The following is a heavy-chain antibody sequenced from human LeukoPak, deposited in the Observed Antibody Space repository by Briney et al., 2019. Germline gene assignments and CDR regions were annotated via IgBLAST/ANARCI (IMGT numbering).Heavy chain of an antibody. CDR1: GFTFSSYA. CDR2: ISYDGSNK. Sequence: GGSLRLSCAASGFTFSSYAMHWVRQAPGKGMEWVAVISYDGSNKYYADSVKGRFTISRDNSKNTLYLQMNSLRAEDNAVYYCSRGGELERRLFNFDYWGQGTLVTVSS. J-gene: IGHJ4*02. D-gene: IGHD1-1*01. V-gene: IGHV3-30*04. CDR3: SRGGELERRLFNFDY.